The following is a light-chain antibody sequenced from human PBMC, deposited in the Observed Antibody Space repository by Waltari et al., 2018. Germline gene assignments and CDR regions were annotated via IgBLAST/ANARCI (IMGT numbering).Light chain of an antibody. V-gene: IGLV3-1*01. Sequence: SYEVTQPPSVSVSPGQTASITCSGDELGDKSVWWYQQKPGQSPGVVIYQDVKRPSGIPERFSGSSSGNTATLTIGGTQAMDEADYYCQAWDGTTVVFGGGTKVTVL. CDR1: ELGDKS. J-gene: IGLJ2*01. CDR3: QAWDGTTVV. CDR2: QDV.